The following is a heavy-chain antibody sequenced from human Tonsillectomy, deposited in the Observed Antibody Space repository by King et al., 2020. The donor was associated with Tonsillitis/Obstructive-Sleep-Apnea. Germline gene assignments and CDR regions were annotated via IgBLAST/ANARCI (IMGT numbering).Heavy chain of an antibody. Sequence: VQLQESGPGLVKPSETLSLTCTVSGGSISSYYWSWIRQPAGKGLEWIGRIYTSGSTNYNPSLKSRVTMSVDTSKNQFSLQLSSVTAADTAVYYCARDLIYGSGSYYNSGYNWFDPWGQGTLVTVSS. J-gene: IGHJ5*02. V-gene: IGHV4-4*07. CDR1: GGSISSYY. CDR2: IYTSGST. D-gene: IGHD3-10*01. CDR3: ARDLIYGSGSYYNSGYNWFDP.